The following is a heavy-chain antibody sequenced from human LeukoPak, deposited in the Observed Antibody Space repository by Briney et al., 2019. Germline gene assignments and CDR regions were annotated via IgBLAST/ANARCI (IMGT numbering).Heavy chain of an antibody. CDR2: ISSSGSTI. V-gene: IGHV3-48*03. D-gene: IGHD5-24*01. Sequence: GGSLRLSCAASGFTFSSYEMNWVRQAPGKGLEWVSYISSSGSTIYYADSVKGRLTISRDNAKNSLYLQMNSLRAEDTAMYYCASHRDGYNPFDYWGQGTLVTVSS. CDR3: ASHRDGYNPFDY. CDR1: GFTFSSYE. J-gene: IGHJ4*02.